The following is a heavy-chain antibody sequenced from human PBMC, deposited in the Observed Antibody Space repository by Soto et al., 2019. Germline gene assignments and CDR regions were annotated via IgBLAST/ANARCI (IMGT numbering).Heavy chain of an antibody. CDR1: GGSISSSNW. CDR3: ARDLGYCSGGSCYSNWYFDL. D-gene: IGHD2-15*01. V-gene: IGHV4-4*02. Sequence: QVQLQESGPGLVKPSGTLSLTCAVSGGSISSSNWWSWVRQPPGKGLEWSGGIYHSGSTNYNPSLKGRVTISVDKSKNQFSLKLSSVTAADTAVYYCARDLGYCSGGSCYSNWYFDLWGRGTLVTVSS. J-gene: IGHJ2*01. CDR2: IYHSGST.